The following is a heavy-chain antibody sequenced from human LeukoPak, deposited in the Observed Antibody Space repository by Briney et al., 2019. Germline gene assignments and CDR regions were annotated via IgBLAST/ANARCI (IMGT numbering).Heavy chain of an antibody. D-gene: IGHD2-2*02. CDR1: GGSISSGSYY. Sequence: KPSETLSLTCTVPGGSISSGSYYWSWIRQPAGKGLEWIGRIYTSGSTNYNPSLKSRVTISVDTSKNQFSLKLSSVTAADTAVYYCAKDLGDCSSTSCYIDYWGQGTLVTVSS. CDR3: AKDLGDCSSTSCYIDY. V-gene: IGHV4-61*02. CDR2: IYTSGST. J-gene: IGHJ4*02.